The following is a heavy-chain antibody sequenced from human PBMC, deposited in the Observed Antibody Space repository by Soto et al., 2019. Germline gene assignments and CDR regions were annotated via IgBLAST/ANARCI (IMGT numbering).Heavy chain of an antibody. Sequence: ASVKVSCKASGYSFTNFGFTWVRQAPGQRLEWMGWVSAYNGNTNYALKFQDRVSMTTDTSTSTAYMELRSLTSDDTAIYYCARSGATTADNWFAPWGQGXLVTVYS. D-gene: IGHD4-4*01. CDR1: GYSFTNFG. CDR2: VSAYNGNT. J-gene: IGHJ5*02. CDR3: ARSGATTADNWFAP. V-gene: IGHV1-18*01.